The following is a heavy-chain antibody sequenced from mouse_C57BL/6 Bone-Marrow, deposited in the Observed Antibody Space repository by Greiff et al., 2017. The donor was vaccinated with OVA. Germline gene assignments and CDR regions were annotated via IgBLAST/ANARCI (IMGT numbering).Heavy chain of an antibody. D-gene: IGHD1-1*01. CDR3: ARSGGAIYYYGSSPACFAY. J-gene: IGHJ3*01. V-gene: IGHV1-64*01. Sequence: QVQLKQPGAELVKPGASVKLSCKASGYTFTSYWMHWVKQRPGQGLEWIGMIHPNSGSTNYNEKFKSKATLTVDKSSSTAYMQLSSLTSEDSAVYYCARSGGAIYYYGSSPACFAYWGQGTLVTVSA. CDR2: IHPNSGST. CDR1: GYTFTSYW.